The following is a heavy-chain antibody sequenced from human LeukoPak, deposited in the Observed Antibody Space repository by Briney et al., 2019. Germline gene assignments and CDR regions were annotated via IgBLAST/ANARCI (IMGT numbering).Heavy chain of an antibody. Sequence: SETLSLTCAVYGGSFSGYYWSWIRQPPGKGLEWIGEINHSGSTNYNPSLKSRVTISVDTSKNQFSLKLSSVTAADTAVYYCARSGYYYGSGSYRAYYYYYYCMDVWGKGTTVTVSS. CDR1: GGSFSGYY. V-gene: IGHV4-34*01. J-gene: IGHJ6*03. D-gene: IGHD3-10*01. CDR3: ARSGYYYGSGSYRAYYYYYYCMDV. CDR2: INHSGST.